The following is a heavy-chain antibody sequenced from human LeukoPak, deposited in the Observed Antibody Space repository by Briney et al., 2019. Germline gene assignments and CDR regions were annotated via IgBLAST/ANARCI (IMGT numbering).Heavy chain of an antibody. D-gene: IGHD3-16*01. Sequence: GGSLRLSCAASGFTFSRSAMDWVRLAPGKGLESVPLMWSDGHNKYYADSMKGRFIVSRDSSKNTLFLQMRSLRAEDTAVYYSAWGFSCRLKYFDYWGQGTLVTVSS. V-gene: IGHV3-33*07. J-gene: IGHJ4*02. CDR3: AWGFSCRLKYFDY. CDR1: GFTFSRSA. CDR2: MWSDGHNK.